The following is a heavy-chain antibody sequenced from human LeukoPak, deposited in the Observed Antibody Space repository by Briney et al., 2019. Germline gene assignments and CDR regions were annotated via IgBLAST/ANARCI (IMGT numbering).Heavy chain of an antibody. CDR2: LYSSGST. D-gene: IGHD1-26*01. V-gene: IGHV4-59*01. CDR3: ARGVTSPLDAFDI. Sequence: SETLSLTCTVSGGSISNYYWIWMRQPPGKGLEWIGSLYSSGSTNYNPSLKSRLTISVDMSKNQVSLKLSSVTAADTAVYYCARGVTSPLDAFDIWGQGTTVTVSS. J-gene: IGHJ3*02. CDR1: GGSISNYY.